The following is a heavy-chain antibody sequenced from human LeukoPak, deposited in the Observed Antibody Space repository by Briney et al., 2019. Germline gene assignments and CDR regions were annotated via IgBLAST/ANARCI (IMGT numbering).Heavy chain of an antibody. CDR3: ARAYYFDY. J-gene: IGHJ4*02. Sequence: SETLSLTCTVSGGSISSYYWSWIRQPPGKGLEWIGYIYYSGSTNYNPSLKSRVTISVDTSKNQFSLKLSSVTAADTAVYYCARAYYFDYWGQGALVTVSS. CDR1: GGSISSYY. CDR2: IYYSGST. V-gene: IGHV4-59*01.